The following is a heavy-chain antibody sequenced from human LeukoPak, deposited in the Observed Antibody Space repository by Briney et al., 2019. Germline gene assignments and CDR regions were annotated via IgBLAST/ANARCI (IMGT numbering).Heavy chain of an antibody. CDR1: GGSINNYY. V-gene: IGHV4-59*08. CDR2: SYYSGST. D-gene: IGHD1-26*01. Sequence: SETLSLTCTVSGGSINNYYWNWIRQPPGKGLEWIGYSYYSGSTNYNPSLKSRVTISVDTSKNQFSLNLSSVTAADTAVDYCARTGGSYPDAFDIWGQGTLVTVSS. CDR3: ARTGGSYPDAFDI. J-gene: IGHJ3*02.